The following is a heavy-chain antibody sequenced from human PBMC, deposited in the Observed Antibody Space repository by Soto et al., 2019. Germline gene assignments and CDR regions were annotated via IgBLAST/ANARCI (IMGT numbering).Heavy chain of an antibody. CDR3: ARATTVTSSFFYYGLDV. J-gene: IGHJ6*02. Sequence: QVQLQESGPGLVKPSQTLSLTCTVSGGSISSDDYYWSWIPQPPGKGLEWIGHIYYNGNTYYNPSLKSRLIMSLDTSQNQFSLHLTSVIAADSALYFCARATTVTSSFFYYGLDVWGQGTTVTVSS. D-gene: IGHD4-17*01. CDR1: GGSISSDDYY. CDR2: IYYNGNT. V-gene: IGHV4-30-4*08.